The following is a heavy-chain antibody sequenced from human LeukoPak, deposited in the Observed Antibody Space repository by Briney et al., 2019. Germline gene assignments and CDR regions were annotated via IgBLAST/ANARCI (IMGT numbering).Heavy chain of an antibody. V-gene: IGHV4-61*02. CDR2: IYVGGST. J-gene: IGHJ4*02. CDR1: GCSISSGSYH. CDR3: ARLTPYGDYYFDN. Sequence: SQTLSLTCSVSGCSISSGSYHWSWIRQPAGKGLEWIGRIYVGGSTNYNPSLKRRVTISADTSKNQFSLKVTSVTAADTAVYFCARLTPYGDYYFDNWGQGMSVTVSP. D-gene: IGHD4-17*01.